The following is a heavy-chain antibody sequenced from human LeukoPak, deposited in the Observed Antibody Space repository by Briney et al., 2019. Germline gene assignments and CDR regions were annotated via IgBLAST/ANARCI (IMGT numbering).Heavy chain of an antibody. CDR2: ISSSSSTI. CDR3: AREGDWGYYLYYFDY. V-gene: IGHV3-48*02. J-gene: IGHJ4*02. CDR1: GFTFSSYS. Sequence: GGSLRLSCAASGFTFSSYSMNWVRQAPGRGLEWVSYISSSSSTIYYADSVKGRFTISRDNAKNSLYLQMNSLRDEDTAVYYCAREGDWGYYLYYFDYWGQGTLVTVSS. D-gene: IGHD3-22*01.